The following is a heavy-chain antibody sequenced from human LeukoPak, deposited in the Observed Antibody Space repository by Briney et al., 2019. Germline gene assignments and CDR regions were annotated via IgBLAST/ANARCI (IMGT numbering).Heavy chain of an antibody. D-gene: IGHD5-12*01. J-gene: IGHJ4*02. CDR3: AKDGAWLRFDD. Sequence: GGSLRLSCAASGFTFSDYGMHWVRQAPGKGLEWVAFLRSDGSNKYYADSVKGRFTISRDNSKNTLYLQMKNLRAEDTAVYYCAKDGAWLRFDDWGQGILVTVSS. V-gene: IGHV3-30*02. CDR2: LRSDGSNK. CDR1: GFTFSDYG.